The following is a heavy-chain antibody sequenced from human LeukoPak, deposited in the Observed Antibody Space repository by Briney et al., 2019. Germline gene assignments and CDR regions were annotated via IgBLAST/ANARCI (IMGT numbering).Heavy chain of an antibody. D-gene: IGHD7-27*01. CDR3: ARGLTGMGKAFDI. V-gene: IGHV3-21*01. Sequence: PGGSLRLSCAASGFTFSSYSMNWVRQAPGKGLEWVSSISSSSSYIYYADSVKGRFTISRDNAKNSLYLQMNSLRAEDTAVYYCARGLTGMGKAFDIWGQGTMVTVSS. CDR1: GFTFSSYS. J-gene: IGHJ3*02. CDR2: ISSSSSYI.